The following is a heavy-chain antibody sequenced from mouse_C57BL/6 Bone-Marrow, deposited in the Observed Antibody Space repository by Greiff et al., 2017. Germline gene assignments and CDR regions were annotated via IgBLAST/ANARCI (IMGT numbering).Heavy chain of an antibody. Sequence: VQLQQSGPELVKPGASVKIPCKASGYPFTDYNMDWVKQSHGKSLEWIGDINPNHGGTIYNQKFKGKATLTVDKSSSTAYMELRSLTSEDTEVYYCARRGYGSRRGFAYWGQGTLVTVSA. V-gene: IGHV1-18*01. CDR1: GYPFTDYN. D-gene: IGHD1-1*01. CDR2: INPNHGGT. CDR3: ARRGYGSRRGFAY. J-gene: IGHJ3*01.